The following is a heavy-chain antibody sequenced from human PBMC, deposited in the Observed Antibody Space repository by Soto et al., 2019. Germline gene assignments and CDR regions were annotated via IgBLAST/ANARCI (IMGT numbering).Heavy chain of an antibody. J-gene: IGHJ5*02. V-gene: IGHV4-61*01. CDR2: GYYTGST. Sequence: PSETLSLTCTVSGGSVSSSSYYWTWIRQPPGKGLEWIGYGYYTGSTNYNPSLRSRVTISVDMSQNQVSLKLRSVTVADTAVYFCARTHYCNGGSCSFGWFDPWGQGTLVTVSS. D-gene: IGHD2-15*01. CDR1: GGSVSSSSYY. CDR3: ARTHYCNGGSCSFGWFDP.